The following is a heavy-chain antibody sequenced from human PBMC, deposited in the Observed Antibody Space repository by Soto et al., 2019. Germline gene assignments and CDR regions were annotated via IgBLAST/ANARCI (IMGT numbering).Heavy chain of an antibody. V-gene: IGHV1-8*01. CDR3: ARGPYSRSSIDDWLDP. CDR1: GYTFTSYD. J-gene: IGHJ5*02. CDR2: MNPNSGNT. Sequence: ASVKVSCKASGYTFTSYDINWVRQATGQGLEWMGWMNPNSGNTGYAQKFQGRVTMTRNTSISTAYMELSSLRSEDTAVYYCARGPYSRSSIDDWLDPWGQGTLVTVSS. D-gene: IGHD6-6*01.